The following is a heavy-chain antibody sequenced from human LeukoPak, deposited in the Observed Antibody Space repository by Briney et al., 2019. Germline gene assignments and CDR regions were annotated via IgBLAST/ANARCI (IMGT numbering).Heavy chain of an antibody. CDR3: ARARYDYVWGSYRYVDAFDI. V-gene: IGHV1-2*02. CDR1: GYTFTGYY. Sequence: ASVKVSCKASGYTFTGYYMHWVRQAPGQGLEWMGWINPNSGGTNYAQKFQGRVTMTRDTSISTAYMELSRLRSDDTAVYYCARARYDYVWGSYRYVDAFDIWGQGTMVTVSS. CDR2: INPNSGGT. D-gene: IGHD3-16*02. J-gene: IGHJ3*02.